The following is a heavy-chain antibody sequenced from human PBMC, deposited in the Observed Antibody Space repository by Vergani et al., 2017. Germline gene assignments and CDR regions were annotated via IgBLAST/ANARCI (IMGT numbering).Heavy chain of an antibody. CDR2: IYYSGST. J-gene: IGHJ6*03. Sequence: QLQLQESGPGLVKPSETLSLTCTVSGGSISSSSYYWGWIRQPPGKGLEWIGSIYYSGSTYYNPSLKSRVTISVDTSKNQFSLKLSSVTAADTAVYYCANSPPSLDPGGYYYYYMDVWGKGTTVTVSS. D-gene: IGHD3-22*01. V-gene: IGHV4-39*07. CDR1: GGSISSSSYY. CDR3: ANSPPSLDPGGYYYYYMDV.